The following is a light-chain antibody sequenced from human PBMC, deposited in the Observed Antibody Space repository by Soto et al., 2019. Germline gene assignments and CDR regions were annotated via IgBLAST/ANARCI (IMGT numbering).Light chain of an antibody. CDR2: EVT. CDR1: SSDIGDYNY. J-gene: IGLJ3*02. V-gene: IGLV2-8*01. Sequence: QSALTQPPSASGSPGQSVTFSCTGTSSDIGDYNYVSWYQQHPGKAPKLMIYEVTKRPSGVPDRFSGSKSGNTASLTVSGHQANDEADYYCASWDDSLNGWVFGGGTKQTVL. CDR3: ASWDDSLNGWV.